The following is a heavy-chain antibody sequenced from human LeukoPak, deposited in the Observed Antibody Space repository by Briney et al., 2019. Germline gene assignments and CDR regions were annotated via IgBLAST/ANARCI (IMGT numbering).Heavy chain of an antibody. Sequence: SQTLSLTCTVSGGSISSGDYYWSWIRQPPGKGLEWIGFGHYSGSTNYNPSLRSRVTVSVDTSGNQFSLRLTSVTAADTAVYHCARNRWGLDDWGQGTLVTVSS. J-gene: IGHJ4*02. D-gene: IGHD7-27*01. CDR1: GGSISSGDYY. CDR2: GHYSGST. V-gene: IGHV4-61*08. CDR3: ARNRWGLDD.